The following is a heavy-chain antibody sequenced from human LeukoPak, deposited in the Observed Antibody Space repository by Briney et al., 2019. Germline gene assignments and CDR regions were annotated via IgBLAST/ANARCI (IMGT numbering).Heavy chain of an antibody. J-gene: IGHJ4*02. CDR2: IYPGDSDT. Sequence: GESLKISCKGSGYSFTSYWIGWVRQMPGKGLEWMGIIYPGDSDTRYSPSFQGRVTISADKSISTAYLQWSSLKASDTAMYYCATAPLRRITMPRGEPTLFDYWGQGTLVTVSS. D-gene: IGHD3-10*01. V-gene: IGHV5-51*01. CDR3: ATAPLRRITMPRGEPTLFDY. CDR1: GYSFTSYW.